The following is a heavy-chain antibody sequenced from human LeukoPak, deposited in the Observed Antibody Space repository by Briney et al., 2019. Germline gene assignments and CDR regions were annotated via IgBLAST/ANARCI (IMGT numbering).Heavy chain of an antibody. CDR2: IYYSGST. Sequence: PSETPSLTCTVSGGSVSSGSYYWSWIRQPPGKGLEWIGYIYYSGSTNYNPSLKSRVTISVDTSKNQFSLKLSSVTAADTAVYYCAREVTIFGVATYGMDVWGQGTTVTVSS. J-gene: IGHJ6*02. D-gene: IGHD3-3*01. CDR1: GGSVSSGSYY. V-gene: IGHV4-61*01. CDR3: AREVTIFGVATYGMDV.